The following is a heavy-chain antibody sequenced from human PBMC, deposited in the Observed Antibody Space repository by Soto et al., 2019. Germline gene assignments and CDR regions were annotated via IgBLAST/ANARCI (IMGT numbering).Heavy chain of an antibody. Sequence: PSETLSLTCTVSGGSISSGDYYWSWIRQPPGKGLEWIGYIYYSGSTYYNPSLKSRVTISVDTSKNQFSLKLSSVTAADTAVYYCARTYYYDSSGYIYWGQGTLVTVSS. CDR2: IYYSGST. J-gene: IGHJ4*02. D-gene: IGHD3-22*01. CDR1: GGSISSGDYY. CDR3: ARTYYYDSSGYIY. V-gene: IGHV4-30-4*01.